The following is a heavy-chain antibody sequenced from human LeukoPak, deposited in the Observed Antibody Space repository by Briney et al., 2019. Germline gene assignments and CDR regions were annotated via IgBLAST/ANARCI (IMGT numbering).Heavy chain of an antibody. D-gene: IGHD3-16*01. CDR2: INWNGGST. Sequence: PGGSLRLSCAASGFTFDDYGMSWVRHAPGKGLEWVSGINWNGGSTGYADSVKGRFTISRDNAKNSLYLQMNSLRAEDTALYYCARGYRSGEYFDYWGQGTLVTVSS. J-gene: IGHJ4*02. CDR1: GFTFDDYG. V-gene: IGHV3-20*04. CDR3: ARGYRSGEYFDY.